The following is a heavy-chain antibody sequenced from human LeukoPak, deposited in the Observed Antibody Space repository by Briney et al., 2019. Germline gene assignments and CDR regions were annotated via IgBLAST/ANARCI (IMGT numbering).Heavy chain of an antibody. CDR1: AFTFSKYW. D-gene: IGHD6-13*01. CDR2: IKQDGSEK. CDR3: LRDRGYSTYDW. V-gene: IGHV3-7*01. Sequence: GGSLTLSCAASAFTFSKYWMNWVRQPPGKGLEWVGSIKQDGSEKYYVHSVKSRYTISNDHDKNSPYLQINDLSADDTAVYYCLRDRGYSTYDWGGEGTLVTVSS. J-gene: IGHJ4*02.